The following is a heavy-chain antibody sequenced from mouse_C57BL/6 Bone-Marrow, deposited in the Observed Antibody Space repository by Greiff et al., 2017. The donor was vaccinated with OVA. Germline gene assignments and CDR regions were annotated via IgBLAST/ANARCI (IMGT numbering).Heavy chain of an antibody. D-gene: IGHD1-1*01. CDR3: ASRIDYYGSRGYAMDY. CDR1: GYTFTSYG. Sequence: QVQLQQSGAELARPGASVTLSCKASGYTFTSYGISWVKQRTGQGLEWIGEIYPRSGNTYYNEKFKGKATLTADKSSSTAYMELRSLSSEDSAVYFCASRIDYYGSRGYAMDYWGQGTSVTVSS. CDR2: IYPRSGNT. J-gene: IGHJ4*01. V-gene: IGHV1-81*01.